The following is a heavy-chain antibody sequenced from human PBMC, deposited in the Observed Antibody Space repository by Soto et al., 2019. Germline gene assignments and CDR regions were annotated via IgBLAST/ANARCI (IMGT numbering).Heavy chain of an antibody. CDR2: INLSGST. V-gene: IGHV4-34*01. CDR3: ARDKITGLFDY. D-gene: IGHD2-8*02. CDR1: GGSFSGYY. Sequence: QVQLQQWGAGLLKPSETLSLTCAVYGGSFSGYYWTWIRQPPGTGLEWIGEINLSGSTNYNPSLKSRVTISGDPSKNQFSLKLTSVTAADTAVYYCARDKITGLFDYWGQGTLVTVSS. J-gene: IGHJ4*02.